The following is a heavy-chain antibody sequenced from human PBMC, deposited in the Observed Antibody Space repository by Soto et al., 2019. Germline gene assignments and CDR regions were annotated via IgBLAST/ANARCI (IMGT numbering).Heavy chain of an antibody. CDR3: ARRGDSRRYYGMDV. CDR1: GYSFTNYW. Sequence: GESLKISSKGSGYSFTNYWIGWARQMAVKVLEWMGLIYPGDSDTRYSPSFLGQVTISADKSISTSYLQWSSLKASDTAIYYCARRGDSRRYYGMDVSGQGPSVTVSS. CDR2: IYPGDSDT. V-gene: IGHV5-51*01. D-gene: IGHD7-27*01. J-gene: IGHJ6*02.